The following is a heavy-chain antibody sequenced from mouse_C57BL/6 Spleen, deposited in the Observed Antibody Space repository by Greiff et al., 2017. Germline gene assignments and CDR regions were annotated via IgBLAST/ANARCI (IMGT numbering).Heavy chain of an antibody. CDR1: GYTFTSYG. Sequence: VQRVESGAELARPGASVKLSCKASGYTFTSYGISWVKQRTGQGLEWIGEIYPRSGNTYYNEKFKGKATLTADKSSSTAYMELRSLTSEDSAVYFCASRYYGSSYGYFDYWGQGTTLTVSS. CDR3: ASRYYGSSYGYFDY. V-gene: IGHV1-81*01. D-gene: IGHD1-1*01. J-gene: IGHJ2*01. CDR2: IYPRSGNT.